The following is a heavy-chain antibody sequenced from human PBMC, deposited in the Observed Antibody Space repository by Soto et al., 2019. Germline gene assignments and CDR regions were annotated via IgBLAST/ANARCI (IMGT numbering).Heavy chain of an antibody. D-gene: IGHD3-10*01. J-gene: IGHJ4*02. CDR3: AREKALGVRGALDY. Sequence: QVQLQESGPGLVKPSGTLSLTCTVSGGSISSSNWWTWVRQAPGKGLEWIGEIYRSGDANYNPSLQRRATMSVDKFKTLFSLKLTSVTAADTAVYYCAREKALGVRGALDYWGQGTLVTVSS. CDR2: IYRSGDA. CDR1: GGSISSSNW. V-gene: IGHV4-4*02.